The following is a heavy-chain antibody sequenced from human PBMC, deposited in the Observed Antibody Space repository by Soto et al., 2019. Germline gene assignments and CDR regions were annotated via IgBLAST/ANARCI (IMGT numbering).Heavy chain of an antibody. CDR1: GFTFSSYG. Sequence: GSLRLSCAASGFTFSSYGMHWVRQAPGKGLEWVAVIWYDGSNKYYADSVKGRFTISRDNSKNTLYLQMNSLRAEDTAVYYCARDLIAAAARADYYYYYGMDVWGQGTTVTVSS. V-gene: IGHV3-33*01. CDR3: ARDLIAAAARADYYYYYGMDV. D-gene: IGHD6-13*01. J-gene: IGHJ6*02. CDR2: IWYDGSNK.